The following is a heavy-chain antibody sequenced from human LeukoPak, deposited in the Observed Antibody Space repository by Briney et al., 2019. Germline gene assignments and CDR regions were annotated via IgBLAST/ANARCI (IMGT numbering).Heavy chain of an antibody. CDR2: ISYDGSNK. J-gene: IGHJ4*02. CDR1: GFTFSSYA. Sequence: PGGSLRLSCAASGFTFSSYAMHWVRQAPGKGLEWVAVISYDGSNKYYADSVKGRFTISRDNSKNTLYLQMNSLRAEDTAVYYCARVMGDFWSGYEFDYWGQGTLVTVSS. V-gene: IGHV3-30-3*01. CDR3: ARVMGDFWSGYEFDY. D-gene: IGHD3-3*01.